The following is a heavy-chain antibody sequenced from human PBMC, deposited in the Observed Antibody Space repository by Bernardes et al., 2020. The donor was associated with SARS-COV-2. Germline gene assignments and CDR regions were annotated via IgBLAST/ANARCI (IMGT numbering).Heavy chain of an antibody. CDR1: GFTFDDYA. J-gene: IGHJ4*02. Sequence: SLILSCAASGFTFDDYAMHWVRQAPGQGLEWVSGISWNSGSIGYADSVKGRFTISRDNAKNSLYLQMNSLRAEDTALYYCAKDIDYSYAFDYWGQGTLVTVSS. CDR2: ISWNSGSI. D-gene: IGHD5-18*01. V-gene: IGHV3-9*01. CDR3: AKDIDYSYAFDY.